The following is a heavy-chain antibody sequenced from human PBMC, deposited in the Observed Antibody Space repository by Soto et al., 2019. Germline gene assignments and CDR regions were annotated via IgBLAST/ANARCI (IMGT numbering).Heavy chain of an antibody. Sequence: SETLSLTCTVSGGSVSSGSYYWSWIRQPPGKGLEWIGYIYYSGSTNYNPSLKSRVTISVDTSKNQFSLKLSSVTAADTAVYYCARGILEWLYRFNYFDYWGQGTLVTVSS. CDR2: IYYSGST. J-gene: IGHJ4*02. CDR3: ARGILEWLYRFNYFDY. V-gene: IGHV4-61*01. CDR1: GGSVSSGSYY. D-gene: IGHD3-3*01.